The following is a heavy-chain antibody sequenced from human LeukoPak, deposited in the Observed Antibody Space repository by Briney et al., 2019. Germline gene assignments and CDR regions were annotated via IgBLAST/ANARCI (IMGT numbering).Heavy chain of an antibody. D-gene: IGHD2-2*01. J-gene: IGHJ4*02. CDR2: IYPGDSDT. Sequence: GEFLKISCKGSGYSFTSYWIGWVRQMPGKGLEWMGIIYPGDSDTRYSPSFQGQVTISADKSISTAYLQWSSLKASDTAMYYCARLALEDIVVVPAAMAYFDYWGQGTLVTVSS. CDR3: ARLALEDIVVVPAAMAYFDY. V-gene: IGHV5-51*01. CDR1: GYSFTSYW.